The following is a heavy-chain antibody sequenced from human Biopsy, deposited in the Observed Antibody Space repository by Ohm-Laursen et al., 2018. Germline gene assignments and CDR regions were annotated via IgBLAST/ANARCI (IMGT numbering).Heavy chain of an antibody. CDR3: AKEEPPQGYDFWSGHYYYFDY. D-gene: IGHD3-3*01. J-gene: IGHJ4*02. CDR2: IRGSGLTT. V-gene: IGHV3-23*01. Sequence: LSLTCAASGFILNNYGLSWVRQAPGKGLEWVSAIRGSGLTTFYTDSVKGRFTISRDNSKNTLSLQMNSLKADDTAVYYCAKEEPPQGYDFWSGHYYYFDYWGQGTLVTVSS. CDR1: GFILNNYG.